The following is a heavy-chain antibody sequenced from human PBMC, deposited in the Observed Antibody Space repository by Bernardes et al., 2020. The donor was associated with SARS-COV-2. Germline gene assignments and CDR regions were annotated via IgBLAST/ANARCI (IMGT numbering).Heavy chain of an antibody. CDR3: ARDVGGTDWRFGFDV. V-gene: IGHV3-21*01. CDR1: GFTFSNHL. CDR2: ISGAGMNN. Sequence: AGSLCLSCVASGFTFSNHLFSWFRQAPGKGLEWVSSISGAGMNNYYGDSVRGRFTTSRDNTRTSVFLQMESLRAEDTAVYYCARDVGGTDWRFGFDVWGQGTMVTVSS. D-gene: IGHD3-9*01. J-gene: IGHJ3*01.